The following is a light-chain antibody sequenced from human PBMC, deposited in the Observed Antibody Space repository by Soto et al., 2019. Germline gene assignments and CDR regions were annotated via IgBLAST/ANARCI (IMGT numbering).Light chain of an antibody. V-gene: IGLV2-14*01. CDR2: DVS. CDR3: ISYTSSSVV. CDR1: SSDVGGYNY. Sequence: QSALTQAASVSGSPGQSISISCTGTSSDVGGYNYVSWYQQHPGKAPKLMIYDVSNRPSGVSNRFSGSKSGNTASLTISGLQAEDEADYYCISYTSSSVVFGGGTKLTVL. J-gene: IGLJ2*01.